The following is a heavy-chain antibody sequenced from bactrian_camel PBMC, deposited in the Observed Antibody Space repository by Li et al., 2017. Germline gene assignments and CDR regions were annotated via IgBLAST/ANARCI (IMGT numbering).Heavy chain of an antibody. V-gene: IGHV3S40*01. CDR2: INNPDGKT. J-gene: IGHJ4*01. CDR1: GFTFSSYG. D-gene: IGHD6*01. CDR3: AADSHKDVSDLRCDL. Sequence: DVQLVESGGGSVQSGGSLRLSCAASGFTFSSYGMTWVRQAPGKGPEWVTTINNPDGKTYYADSVKGRFTISRDSAKTAVYLQMRDLKPEDTASYYCAADSHKDVSDLRCDLWGQGTQVTVS.